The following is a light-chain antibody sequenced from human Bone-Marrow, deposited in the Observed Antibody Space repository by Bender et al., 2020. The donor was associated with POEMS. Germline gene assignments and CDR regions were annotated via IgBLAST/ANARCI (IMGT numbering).Light chain of an antibody. CDR1: SSNIGAGSE. V-gene: IGLV1-40*01. Sequence: QSVLTQPPSVSGAPGQRVTISCTGSSSNIGAGSEVHWYQQLPGTAPKVLIYATTNRPSGVPGRFSGSKSGTSASLAITGLQAEDEADYYCSSYAGISVVLFGGGTKLTVL. CDR2: ATT. CDR3: SSYAGISVVL. J-gene: IGLJ3*02.